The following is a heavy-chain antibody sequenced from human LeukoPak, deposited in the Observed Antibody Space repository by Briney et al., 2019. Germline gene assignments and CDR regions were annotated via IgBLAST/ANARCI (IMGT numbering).Heavy chain of an antibody. CDR3: ARGTYYFDTSAHETDDY. CDR2: ISHSEST. V-gene: IGHV4-34*01. CDR1: GGSFNNYY. D-gene: IGHD3-22*01. Sequence: SETLSLTCAVYGGSFNNYYWSWIRQPPGKGLEWSGEISHSESTNYNPSLTSRLTISVDTPKNQFSLKLSSVTAADTAVYYCARGTYYFDTSAHETDDYWGQGTLVTVSS. J-gene: IGHJ4*02.